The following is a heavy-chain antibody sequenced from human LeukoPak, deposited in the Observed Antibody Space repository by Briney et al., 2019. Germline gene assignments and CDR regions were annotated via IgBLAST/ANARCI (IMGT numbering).Heavy chain of an antibody. CDR2: IYSSGST. D-gene: IGHD3-3*01. J-gene: IGHJ4*02. V-gene: IGHV4-4*08. CDR3: GRTMTIFGVVLRTIYFVY. CDR1: RGSISSYY. Sequence: SETLSLTCTVSRGSISSYYWSWIRQPPGKGLEWIGHIYSSGSTYYNPSLKSRVIISVDTSKNHFSLKLRSVTAADTAVYYCGRTMTIFGVVLRTIYFVYWGQGILVTVSS.